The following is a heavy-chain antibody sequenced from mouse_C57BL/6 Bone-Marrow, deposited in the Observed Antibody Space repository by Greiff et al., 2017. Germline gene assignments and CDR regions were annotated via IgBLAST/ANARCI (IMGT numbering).Heavy chain of an antibody. CDR2: INPGSGGT. CDR1: GYAFTNYL. CDR3: ARSELLAWFAY. Sequence: QVQLQQSGAELVRPGTSVKVSCKASGYAFTNYLIEWVKQRPGQGLEWIGVINPGSGGTNYNEKFKGKATLTADKSSSTAYMQLRCLTSEDSAVYFCARSELLAWFAYWGQGTLVTVSA. D-gene: IGHD2-12*01. J-gene: IGHJ3*01. V-gene: IGHV1-54*01.